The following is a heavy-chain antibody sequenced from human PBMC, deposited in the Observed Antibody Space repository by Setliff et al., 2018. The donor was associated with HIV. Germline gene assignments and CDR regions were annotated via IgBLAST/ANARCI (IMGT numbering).Heavy chain of an antibody. V-gene: IGHV4-59*01. CDR1: GGSFSGYY. Sequence: PSETLSLTCSVSGGSFSGYYRSWIRQPPGKGLEWIGYIYIYNSGSTNYNPSLTSRVTISADTSRNQFSLKLTSVTAADTAVYFCARGSPYTSAWYGGGTFDIWGQGTSVTVSS. CDR3: ARGSPYTSAWYGGGTFDI. J-gene: IGHJ3*02. D-gene: IGHD6-19*01. CDR2: IYIYNSGST.